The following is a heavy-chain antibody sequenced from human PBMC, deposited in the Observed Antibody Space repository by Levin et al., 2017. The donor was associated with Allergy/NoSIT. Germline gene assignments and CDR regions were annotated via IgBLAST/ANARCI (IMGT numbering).Heavy chain of an antibody. Sequence: HGESLKISCKASGYSFTSYWISWVRQMPGKGLEWMGRIDPSDSYTNYSPSFQGHVTIPADKSISTAYLQWSSLKASDTAMYYCARGGGGSSYDYWGQGTLVTVSS. D-gene: IGHD2-15*01. CDR2: IDPSDSYT. CDR1: GYSFTSYW. J-gene: IGHJ4*02. V-gene: IGHV5-10-1*01. CDR3: ARGGGGSSYDY.